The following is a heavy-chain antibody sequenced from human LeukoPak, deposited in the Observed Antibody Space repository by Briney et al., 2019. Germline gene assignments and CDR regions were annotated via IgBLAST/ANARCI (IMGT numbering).Heavy chain of an antibody. CDR1: GFTFSTYW. D-gene: IGHD3-9*01. CDR3: AWGSSTAYYGFFDY. CDR2: INSDESST. J-gene: IGHJ4*02. Sequence: GGSLRLSCAASGFTFSTYWMHWVRQAPGKGLVWVSRINSDESSTTYADSVKGRFTISRDNAKNTLYLQMNSLRAEDTAVYYCAWGSSTAYYGFFDYWGQGTLVTVSS. V-gene: IGHV3-74*01.